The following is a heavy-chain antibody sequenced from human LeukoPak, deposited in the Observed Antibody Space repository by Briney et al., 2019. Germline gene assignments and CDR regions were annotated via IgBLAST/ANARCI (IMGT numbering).Heavy chain of an antibody. Sequence: GGSLRLSCAASGFTFSSYSMNWVRQAPGKGLEWVSSISSSSSYIYYADSVKGRFTISRDNAKNSLYLQMGSLRAADMAVYYCARVVGATYYYYYYMDVWGKGTTVTVSS. CDR3: ARVVGATYYYYYYMDV. V-gene: IGHV3-21*01. CDR1: GFTFSSYS. D-gene: IGHD1-26*01. J-gene: IGHJ6*03. CDR2: ISSSSSYI.